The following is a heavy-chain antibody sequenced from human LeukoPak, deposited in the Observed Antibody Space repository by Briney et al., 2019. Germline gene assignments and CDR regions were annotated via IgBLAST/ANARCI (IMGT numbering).Heavy chain of an antibody. J-gene: IGHJ4*02. V-gene: IGHV3-74*01. CDR1: GFTFSSHW. D-gene: IGHD3-16*01. CDR3: ARGIPNSYGKDY. Sequence: PGGSLRLSCTASGFTFSSHWMHWVRQAPGKGLVWVSRIKGDGSSTSYADSVKGRLTISRDNAKNTVYLQMNSLRGEDTAVYYCARGIPNSYGKDYWGQGTLVTVPS. CDR2: IKGDGSST.